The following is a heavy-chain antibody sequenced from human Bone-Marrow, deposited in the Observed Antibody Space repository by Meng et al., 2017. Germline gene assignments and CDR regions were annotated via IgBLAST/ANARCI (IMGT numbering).Heavy chain of an antibody. V-gene: IGHV4-39*07. J-gene: IGHJ4*02. CDR1: GGSISSSSYY. D-gene: IGHD4-17*01. Sequence: QLQLQESGPGLVKPSETLSLTCTVSGGSISSSSYYWGWIRQPPGKGLEWIGSIYYSGSTYYNPSLKSRVTISVDTSKNQFSLKLSSVTAADTAVYYCASSMTTVTAEIDYWGQGTLVTVSS. CDR3: ASSMTTVTAEIDY. CDR2: IYYSGST.